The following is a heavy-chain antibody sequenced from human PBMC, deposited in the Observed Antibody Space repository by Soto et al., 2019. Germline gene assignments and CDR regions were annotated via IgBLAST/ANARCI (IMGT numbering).Heavy chain of an antibody. CDR2: ISAYNGNT. V-gene: IGHV1-18*01. CDR1: GYTVTSYG. CDR3: ERDGGDYVWGSYHSAFDY. Sequence: QVQLVQSGAEVKKPGASVKVSCKASGYTVTSYGISWLRQAPGQGLEWMGWISAYNGNTTYAQKLQGRVTMTTDTTTSAAYNELRSLRSDDTAVYYCERDGGDYVWGSYHSAFDYWGQGTVVTVSS. D-gene: IGHD3-16*02. J-gene: IGHJ4*02.